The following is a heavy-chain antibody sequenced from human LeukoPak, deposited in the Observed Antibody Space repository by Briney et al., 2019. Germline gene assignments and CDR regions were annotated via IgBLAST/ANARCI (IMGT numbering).Heavy chain of an antibody. CDR2: IHPSDSDT. D-gene: IGHD2-2*01. CDR3: AMALHCVGTSCYVDNYAFDV. Sequence: GESLKISCKSSGYSFTNFWIGWVRQMPGKGLEWMGIIHPSDSDTRYSPSFQGQVTISADKSISTAYLQWSSLQASDTAMYYCAMALHCVGTSCYVDNYAFDVWGQGTMITVSS. CDR1: GYSFTNFW. J-gene: IGHJ3*01. V-gene: IGHV5-51*01.